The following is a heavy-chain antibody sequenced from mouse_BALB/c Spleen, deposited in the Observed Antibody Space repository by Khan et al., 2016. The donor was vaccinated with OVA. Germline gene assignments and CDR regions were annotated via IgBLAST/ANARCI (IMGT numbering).Heavy chain of an antibody. D-gene: IGHD1-1*01. CDR3: GTSYYYGYDFDY. V-gene: IGHV5-17*02. J-gene: IGHJ2*01. CDR1: GFTFSNYG. Sequence: EVELVESGGGLVQPGGSRKLSCAASGFTFSNYGMHWVRQAPEKGLEWVAYLSGDSSTIYYTDTVTGRFTISRDNPKNTLSLQMTSLLSEDTAMYNCGTSYYYGYDFDYWGPGTTVTVSA. CDR2: LSGDSSTI.